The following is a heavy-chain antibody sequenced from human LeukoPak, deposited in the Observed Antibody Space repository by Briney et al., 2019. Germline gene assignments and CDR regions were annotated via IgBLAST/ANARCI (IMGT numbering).Heavy chain of an antibody. CDR3: ASQKGTPYYDSSGYYSR. J-gene: IGHJ4*02. CDR1: GFTVSSNY. CDR2: IYSGGST. Sequence: GGSLRLSCAASGFTVSSNYMSWVRQAPGKGLEWVSVIYSGGSTYYADSVKGRFTISRDNSKNTLYLQMNSLRAEDTAVYYCASQKGTPYYDSSGYYSRWGQGTLVTVSS. V-gene: IGHV3-53*01. D-gene: IGHD3-22*01.